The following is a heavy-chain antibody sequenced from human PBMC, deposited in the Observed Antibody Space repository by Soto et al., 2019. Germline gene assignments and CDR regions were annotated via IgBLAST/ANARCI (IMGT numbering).Heavy chain of an antibody. Sequence: EVQLVESGGGLVQPGGSLRLSCAASGFTFSSYSMNWVRQAPGKGLEWVSYISSSSSTIYYADSVKGRFTISRDNAKNSLYLQMNSLRAEDTAAYYCARADSGYAHGYYYYGMDVWGQGTTVTVS. CDR3: ARADSGYAHGYYYYGMDV. V-gene: IGHV3-48*01. J-gene: IGHJ6*02. CDR2: ISSSSSTI. CDR1: GFTFSSYS. D-gene: IGHD5-12*01.